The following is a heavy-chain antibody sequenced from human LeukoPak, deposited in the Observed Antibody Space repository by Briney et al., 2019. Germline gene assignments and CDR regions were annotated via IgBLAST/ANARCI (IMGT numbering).Heavy chain of an antibody. J-gene: IGHJ4*02. D-gene: IGHD3-22*01. CDR2: TSNSGSTI. CDR3: ARDYHYYDSSGYYPHPYFDY. Sequence: PGGSLRLTCAASGFTFSDYYMSWIRQAPGKGLEWLSYTSNSGSTIYYADSVKGRFTISRDNAKNSLYLQMNSLRAEDTAVYYCARDYHYYDSSGYYPHPYFDYWGQGTLVTVSS. V-gene: IGHV3-11*04. CDR1: GFTFSDYY.